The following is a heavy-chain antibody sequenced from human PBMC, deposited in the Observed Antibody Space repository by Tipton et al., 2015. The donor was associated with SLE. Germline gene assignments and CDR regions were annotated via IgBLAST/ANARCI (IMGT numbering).Heavy chain of an antibody. CDR3: ANSIAVAGTEYYGMDV. D-gene: IGHD6-19*01. Sequence: TLSLTCSVSGDSITSHYWSWIRQPPGKGLEWIGNVYYGGNTRYNPSLQSRVTISIDTSRRYFSLKLSSVTAADTAVYYCANSIAVAGTEYYGMDVWGQGTTVTVSS. V-gene: IGHV4-59*08. CDR2: VYYGGNT. J-gene: IGHJ6*02. CDR1: GDSITSHY.